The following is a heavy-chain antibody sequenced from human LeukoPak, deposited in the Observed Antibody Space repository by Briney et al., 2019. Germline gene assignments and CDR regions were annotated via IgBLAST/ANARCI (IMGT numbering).Heavy chain of an antibody. CDR2: ISGSGGST. V-gene: IGHV3-23*01. J-gene: IGHJ3*02. CDR1: GFTFSSYA. D-gene: IGHD6-19*01. Sequence: GGSLRLSCAASGFTFSSYAMSWVRQAPGKGLEWVSAISGSGGSTYYADSVKGRFTISRDNSKNTLYLQMNSLRAEDTAVYYCAGDAGSSGWPLDAFDIWGQGTMVTVSS. CDR3: AGDAGSSGWPLDAFDI.